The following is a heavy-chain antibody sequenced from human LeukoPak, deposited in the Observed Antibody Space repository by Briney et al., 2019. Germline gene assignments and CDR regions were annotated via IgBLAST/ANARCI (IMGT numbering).Heavy chain of an antibody. D-gene: IGHD5-24*01. CDR1: GFTFSSYW. Sequence: GGSLRLSCAASGFTFSSYWMHLVRQAPGKGLLWVSRINSDVSSTSYADSVKGRFTISRDNAKNTLYLQINSLRAEDTAVYYCARAPGRAGFDYWGQGTLVTVSS. CDR3: ARAPGRAGFDY. J-gene: IGHJ4*02. V-gene: IGHV3-74*01. CDR2: INSDVSST.